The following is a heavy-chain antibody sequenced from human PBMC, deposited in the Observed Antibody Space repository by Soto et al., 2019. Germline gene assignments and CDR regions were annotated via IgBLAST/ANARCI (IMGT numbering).Heavy chain of an antibody. D-gene: IGHD2-8*01. J-gene: IGHJ4*02. CDR3: AKNGLSNSPSAIDS. V-gene: IGHV3-23*01. CDR1: GFTFSSNG. Sequence: PGGSLRLSCATSGFTFSSNGMSWVRQAPGKGLDWVSGISGSGRNTYYADSVKGRFTISRDNSKNTLFLQMNSLRAEDTAVYYCAKNGLSNSPSAIDSWGQGTLVTVSS. CDR2: ISGSGRNT.